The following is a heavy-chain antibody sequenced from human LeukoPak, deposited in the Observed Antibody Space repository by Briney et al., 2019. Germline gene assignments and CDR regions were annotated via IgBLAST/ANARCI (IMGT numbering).Heavy chain of an antibody. V-gene: IGHV4-4*09. CDR1: GGSISSYY. Sequence: ASETLSLTCTVSGGSISSYYWSWIRQPPGKGLEWIGYIYTSGSTNYNPSLKSRVTISVDTSKNQFSLKLSSVTAADTAVYYCARHEDGYYFDHWGQGTLVTVSS. CDR3: ARHEDGYYFDH. CDR2: IYTSGST. J-gene: IGHJ4*02. D-gene: IGHD3-10*01.